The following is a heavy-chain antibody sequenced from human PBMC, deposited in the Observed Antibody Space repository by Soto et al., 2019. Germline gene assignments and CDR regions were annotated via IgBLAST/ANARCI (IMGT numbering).Heavy chain of an antibody. V-gene: IGHV3-74*01. Sequence: GSLRLSSAHSGLSLSSYWMYWVRQAPGKGLVWVSRITSDGGGTNYADSVKGRFTISRENAKNTLYLQMNSLRAEDTAVYFCASDGGGWTEYWGQGTVATVSS. J-gene: IGHJ4*02. D-gene: IGHD2-15*01. CDR2: ITSDGGGT. CDR1: GLSLSSYW. CDR3: ASDGGGWTEY.